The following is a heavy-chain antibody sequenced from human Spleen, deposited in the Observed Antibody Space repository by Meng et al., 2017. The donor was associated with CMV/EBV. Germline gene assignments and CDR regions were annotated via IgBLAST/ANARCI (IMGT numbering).Heavy chain of an antibody. D-gene: IGHD3-9*01. V-gene: IGHV1-18*01. J-gene: IGHJ5*02. CDR1: GYTFTGYY. Sequence: ASVKVSCKASGYTFTGYYMYWVRQAPGQGLEWMGWISAYNGNTNYAQKLQGRVTLTTDTSTSTAYMELRSLRSDDTAVYYCARDWGILTGTNCFDPWGQGTLVTVSS. CDR2: ISAYNGNT. CDR3: ARDWGILTGTNCFDP.